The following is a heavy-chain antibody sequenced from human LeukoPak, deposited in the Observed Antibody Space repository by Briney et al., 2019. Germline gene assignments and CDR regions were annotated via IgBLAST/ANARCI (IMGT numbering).Heavy chain of an antibody. J-gene: IGHJ4*02. CDR2: IIPMFGTT. D-gene: IGHD4-17*01. Sequence: SVKVSCKSSGGTFSSYTISWVRQAPGQGLEWMGRIIPMFGTTNYEQKFQGRVTITTDESTRQDYTELSSLRSEDTDVYYCARDQAYGDYVGGDYWGQGTLVTVSS. CDR3: ARDQAYGDYVGGDY. V-gene: IGHV1-69*05. CDR1: GGTFSSYT.